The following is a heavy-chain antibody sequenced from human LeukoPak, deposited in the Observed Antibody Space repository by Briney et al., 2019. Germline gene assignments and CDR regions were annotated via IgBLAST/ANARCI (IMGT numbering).Heavy chain of an antibody. CDR1: GFTFSSHG. Sequence: GGSLRLSCVASGFTFSSHGMNWVRQAPGKGLEWVSAISGSGGSTYYADSVKGRFTISRDNSKNTLYLQMNSLRAEDTAVYYCAKDQDYDSSGYYPPGYYFDYWGQGTLVTVSS. CDR2: ISGSGGST. J-gene: IGHJ4*02. D-gene: IGHD3-22*01. CDR3: AKDQDYDSSGYYPPGYYFDY. V-gene: IGHV3-23*01.